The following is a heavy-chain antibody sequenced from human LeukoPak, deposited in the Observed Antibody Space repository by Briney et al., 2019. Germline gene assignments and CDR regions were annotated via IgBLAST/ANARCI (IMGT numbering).Heavy chain of an antibody. D-gene: IGHD2-2*01. CDR1: RYTFTDYY. CDR3: ARGGWSLGYCSSSSCLDWFDP. CDR2: INPNSGGT. Sequence: ASVKVSCKASRYTFTDYYMHWVRQAPGQGLEWMGWINPNSGGTNYAQKFQGRVTMTRDTSISTAYMELSRLRSDDTAVYYCARGGWSLGYCSSSSCLDWFDPWGQGTLVTVSS. J-gene: IGHJ5*02. V-gene: IGHV1-2*02.